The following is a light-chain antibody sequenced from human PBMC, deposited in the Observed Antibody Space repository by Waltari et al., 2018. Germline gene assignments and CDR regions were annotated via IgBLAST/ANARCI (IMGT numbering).Light chain of an antibody. CDR1: SSDTGAYNF. V-gene: IGLV2-14*01. CDR2: EVS. CDR3: SSYTSSTSLV. J-gene: IGLJ2*01. Sequence: QSALTQPASVSGSPGQSITISCTGASSDTGAYNFVSWYQQHPGKAPKLLIFEVSNRPSGVSDRFSGSKSANTASLTISGLQAEDEAHYYCSSYTSSTSLVFGGGTKVTVL.